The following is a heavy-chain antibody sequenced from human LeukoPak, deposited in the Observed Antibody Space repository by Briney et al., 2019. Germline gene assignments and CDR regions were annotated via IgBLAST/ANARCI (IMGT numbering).Heavy chain of an antibody. CDR2: ISGSGGST. D-gene: IGHD6-13*01. J-gene: IGHJ4*02. CDR3: AKDPDSSSWSGGY. CDR1: GFTFSIYA. V-gene: IGHV3-23*01. Sequence: GGSLRLSCAASGFTFSIYAMSWVRQAPGKGLEWVSAISGSGGSTYYADSVKGRFTISRDNSKNTLYLQMNSLRAEDTAVYYCAKDPDSSSWSGGYWGQGTLVTVSS.